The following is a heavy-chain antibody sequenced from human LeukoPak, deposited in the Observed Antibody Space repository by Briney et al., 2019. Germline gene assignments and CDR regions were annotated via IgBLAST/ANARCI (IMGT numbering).Heavy chain of an antibody. J-gene: IGHJ5*02. CDR3: ARGEVYGGNSVGWFDP. D-gene: IGHD4-23*01. CDR2: IYYSGST. Sequence: PSQTLSLTCTVSGGSISSGGYYWSWIRQHPGKGLEWIGYIYYSGSTYYNPSLKSRVTISVDTSKNQFSLKLSSVTAADTAVYYCARGEVYGGNSVGWFDPWGQGTLVTVSS. V-gene: IGHV4-31*03. CDR1: GGSISSGGYY.